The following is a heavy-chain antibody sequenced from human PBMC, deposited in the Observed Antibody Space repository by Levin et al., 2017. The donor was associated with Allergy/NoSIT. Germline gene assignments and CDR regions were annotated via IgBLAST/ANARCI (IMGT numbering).Heavy chain of an antibody. CDR1: GFTFSSYG. V-gene: IGHV3-30*18. J-gene: IGHJ4*02. CDR2: ISYDGSNK. CDR3: AKDRDYYGSGSYPDY. D-gene: IGHD3-10*01. Sequence: LSLTCAASGFTFSSYGMHWVRQAPGKGLEWVAVISYDGSNKYYADSVKGRFTISRDNSKNTLYLQMNSLRAEDTAVYYCAKDRDYYGSGSYPDYWGQGTLVTVSS.